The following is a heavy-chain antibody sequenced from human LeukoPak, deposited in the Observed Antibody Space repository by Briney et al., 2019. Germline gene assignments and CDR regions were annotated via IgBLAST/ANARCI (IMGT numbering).Heavy chain of an antibody. Sequence: PSETLSLTCAVYGGSFSGYYWSWIRQPPGKGLEWIGEINHSGSTNYNPSLKSRVTISVDTSKNQFSLKLTSVTSADTAVYYCARGRYCSGGSCLDYWGQGTLVTVSS. D-gene: IGHD2-15*01. J-gene: IGHJ4*02. V-gene: IGHV4-34*01. CDR3: ARGRYCSGGSCLDY. CDR1: GGSFSGYY. CDR2: INHSGST.